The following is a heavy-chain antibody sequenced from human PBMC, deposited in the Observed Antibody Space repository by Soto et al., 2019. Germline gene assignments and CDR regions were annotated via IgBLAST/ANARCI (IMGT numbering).Heavy chain of an antibody. CDR1: GFCISSYY. J-gene: IGHJ4*02. V-gene: IGHV4-59*01. CDR2: IYYSGT. D-gene: IGHD6-19*01. Sequence: PAATLFLTCTVSGFCISSYYWSWIRQPPGKGLEWIGYIYYSGTGNNPSLKSRVTISMDTSRNQFSLKLSSVTAADAAIYYCARGHISGWQNFEYWGPGTLVTVSS. CDR3: ARGHISGWQNFEY.